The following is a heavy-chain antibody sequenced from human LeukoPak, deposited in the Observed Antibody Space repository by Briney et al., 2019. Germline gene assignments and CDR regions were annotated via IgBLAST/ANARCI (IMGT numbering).Heavy chain of an antibody. J-gene: IGHJ4*02. CDR1: GFSFSGYA. D-gene: IGHD3-3*01. Sequence: GGSLRLSCAAPGFSFSGYAMSWVRQAPGKGLEWVSAISGSGYSTYYADSVKGRFTISRDNSKNTLFLQMNSLRGDDTALYYCARVGELRFFEWSPDYWGQGTLLTVSS. CDR3: ARVGELRFFEWSPDY. V-gene: IGHV3-23*01. CDR2: ISGSGYST.